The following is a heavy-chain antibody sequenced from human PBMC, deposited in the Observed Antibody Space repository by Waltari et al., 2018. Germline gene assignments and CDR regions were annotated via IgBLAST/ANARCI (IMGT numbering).Heavy chain of an antibody. CDR3: ARDLGEKIAAAGTALEG. Sequence: QVQLVQSGAEVKKPGASVKVSCKASGYTFTSYYMHWVRQAPGQGLEWMGIINPSGGSTSYAQKFQGRVTMTRDTSTSTVYMELSSLRSEDTAVYYCARDLGEKIAAAGTALEGWGQGTLVTVSS. V-gene: IGHV1-46*01. J-gene: IGHJ4*02. CDR2: INPSGGST. CDR1: GYTFTSYY. D-gene: IGHD6-13*01.